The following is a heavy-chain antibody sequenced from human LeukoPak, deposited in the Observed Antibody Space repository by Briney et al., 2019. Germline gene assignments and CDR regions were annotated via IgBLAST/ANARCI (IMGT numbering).Heavy chain of an antibody. CDR3: ARPGDCSSTSCSGYMDV. CDR2: INHSGST. J-gene: IGHJ6*03. V-gene: IGHV4-34*01. Sequence: AETLSLPCAVSGGSFSGYYWSWIRQPPGKGLDWIGEINHSGSTNYNPSLKSRVTISVDTSKNQFSLKLSSVTAADTAVYYCARPGDCSSTSCSGYMDVWGKAPTVTVSS. CDR1: GGSFSGYY. D-gene: IGHD2-2*01.